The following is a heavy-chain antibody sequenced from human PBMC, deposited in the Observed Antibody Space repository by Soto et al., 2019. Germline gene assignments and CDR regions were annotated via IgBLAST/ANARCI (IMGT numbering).Heavy chain of an antibody. Sequence: VGSLRLSCAASGFTFSSNGMHWVRQAPVNGLEWVAVIWYDGNKKYYGDSVRGRFTISRDNSKNTLYLERNSLRAEDTAVYYCVVDTSGLLDYWGQGTQVTVSS. J-gene: IGHJ4*02. D-gene: IGHD3-22*01. CDR3: VVDTSGLLDY. V-gene: IGHV3-33*03. CDR1: GFTFSSNG. CDR2: IWYDGNKK.